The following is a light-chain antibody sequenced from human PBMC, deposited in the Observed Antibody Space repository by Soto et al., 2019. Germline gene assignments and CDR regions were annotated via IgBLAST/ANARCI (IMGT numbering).Light chain of an antibody. V-gene: IGKV3-11*01. J-gene: IGKJ3*01. CDR2: DAS. CDR1: QRVSSS. Sequence: EIVLTQSPATLSLSPGERATLSCRASQRVSSSLAWYQQKPGQAPRLLIYDASNRATGIPPRFSGSGSGTDFTLTISSLEPEDFAVYYCQQRSNWPRFTFGPGTKVDIK. CDR3: QQRSNWPRFT.